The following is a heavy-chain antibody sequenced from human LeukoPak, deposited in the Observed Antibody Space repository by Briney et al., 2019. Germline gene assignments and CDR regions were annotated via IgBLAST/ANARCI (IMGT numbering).Heavy chain of an antibody. CDR2: IYSSGST. J-gene: IGHJ6*03. D-gene: IGHD3-22*01. Sequence: PSETLSLTCSVSGGSISTSYWSWIRQPPGKGLQWIGYIYSSGSTNYNPSLKSRVTISVDTSKIQLSLNLSSVTAADTAVYYCARARWLNAYYEYYYMDVWGKGTTVTVSS. CDR3: ARARWLNAYYEYYYMDV. CDR1: GGSISTSY. V-gene: IGHV4-59*01.